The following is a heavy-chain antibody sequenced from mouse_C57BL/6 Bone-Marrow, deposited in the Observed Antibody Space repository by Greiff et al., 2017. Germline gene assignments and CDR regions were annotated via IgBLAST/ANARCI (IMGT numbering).Heavy chain of an antibody. D-gene: IGHD2-2*01. CDR2: IDPSDSYT. CDR1: GYTFTSYW. V-gene: IGHV1-69*01. Sequence: QVQLQQPGAELVMPGASVKLSCKASGYTFTSYWMHWVKQRPGQGLEWIGEIDPSDSYTNYNQKFKGKSTLTVDKSSSTAYMQLSSLTSEDSAVYYCARARKGSTMVTTWGWDYWGQGTTLTVSS. CDR3: ARARKGSTMVTTWGWDY. J-gene: IGHJ2*01.